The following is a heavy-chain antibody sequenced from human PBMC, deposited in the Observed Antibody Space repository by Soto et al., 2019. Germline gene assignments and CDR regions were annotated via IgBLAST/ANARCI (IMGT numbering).Heavy chain of an antibody. CDR3: AREGYVPYYYYGMDV. V-gene: IGHV1-3*01. Sequence: ASVKVSCKASGYTFSNYGIHWVRQAPGQRLEWMGLINAGNGNTKYSQKFQGRVTLTRDTSASTAYMELSSLRSEDTAVYYCAREGYVPYYYYGMDVWGQGTTVTVSS. CDR1: GYTFSNYG. CDR2: INAGNGNT. J-gene: IGHJ6*02. D-gene: IGHD3-16*01.